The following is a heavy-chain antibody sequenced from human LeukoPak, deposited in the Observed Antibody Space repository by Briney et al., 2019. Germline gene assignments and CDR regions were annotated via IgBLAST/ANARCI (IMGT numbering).Heavy chain of an antibody. CDR1: RFTLTSKY. J-gene: IGHJ6*02. Sequence: GGSLRLSCAASRFTLTSKYGSWVPEAPREGREWGSAIYRGGSTYYADSVKGRFTISRDNYKNTLYLQMNSLRAEDTAVYYCARGNPWFGESDGMDVWGQGTTVTVSS. V-gene: IGHV3-53*01. D-gene: IGHD3-10*01. CDR2: IYRGGST. CDR3: ARGNPWFGESDGMDV.